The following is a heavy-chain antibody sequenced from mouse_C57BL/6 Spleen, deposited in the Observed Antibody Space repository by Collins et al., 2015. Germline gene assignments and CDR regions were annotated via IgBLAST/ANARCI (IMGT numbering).Heavy chain of an antibody. Sequence: EVQLVESGGDLVKPGGSLKLSCAASGFTFSSYGMSWVRQTPDKRLEWVATISSGGSYTYYPDSVKGRFTISRDNAKNTLYLQMSSLKSEDTAMYYCARHGGNYENWYFDVWGAGTTVTVSS. D-gene: IGHD2-1*01. CDR3: ARHGGNYENWYFDV. J-gene: IGHJ1*01. CDR1: GFTFSSYG. CDR2: ISSGGSYT. V-gene: IGHV5-6*01.